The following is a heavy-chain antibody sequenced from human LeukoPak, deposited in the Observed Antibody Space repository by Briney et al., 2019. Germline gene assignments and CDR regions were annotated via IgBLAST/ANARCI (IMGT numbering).Heavy chain of an antibody. CDR2: IYNSGNT. D-gene: IGHD1-26*01. Sequence: SETLSLICTVSGGSISSNYWTWIRQPPGKGLEWIGYIYNSGNTNYNPSLKSRVTISVDTSRNQFSLRLSSVTAADAAVYYCARDVGYAFDIWGQGTMVTVSS. V-gene: IGHV4-59*01. J-gene: IGHJ3*02. CDR3: ARDVGYAFDI. CDR1: GGSISSNY.